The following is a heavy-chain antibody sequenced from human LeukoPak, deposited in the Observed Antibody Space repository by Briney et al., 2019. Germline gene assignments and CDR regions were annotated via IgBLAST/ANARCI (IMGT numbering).Heavy chain of an antibody. CDR3: ARGSVVPAADFDY. CDR2: ISSSGSTI. D-gene: IGHD2-2*01. CDR1: GFTFSSYE. V-gene: IGHV3-48*03. Sequence: PGGSLRLSCAASGFTFSSYEMNWVRQAPGKGLEWVSYISSSGSTIYYADSVKGRFTISRDNAKNSLYLQMNSLRAEDTAVYYCARGSVVPAADFDYWGQGTLVTVSS. J-gene: IGHJ4*02.